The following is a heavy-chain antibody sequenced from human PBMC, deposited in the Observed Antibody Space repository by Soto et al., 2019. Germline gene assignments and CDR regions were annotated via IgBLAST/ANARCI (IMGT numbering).Heavy chain of an antibody. Sequence: GGSLRLSCAASGFTFSSYAMSWVRQAPGKGLEWVSAISGSGGSTYYADSVKGRFTISRDNSKNTLYLQMNSLRAEDTAVYYCAKNIVAAAGNPYYFDYWGQGTLVTVSS. CDR2: ISGSGGST. CDR3: AKNIVAAAGNPYYFDY. D-gene: IGHD6-13*01. CDR1: GFTFSSYA. V-gene: IGHV3-23*01. J-gene: IGHJ4*02.